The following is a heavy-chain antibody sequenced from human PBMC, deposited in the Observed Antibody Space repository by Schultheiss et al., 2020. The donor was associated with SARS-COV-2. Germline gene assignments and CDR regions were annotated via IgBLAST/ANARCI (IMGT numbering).Heavy chain of an antibody. CDR2: ISSSGSTI. Sequence: GGSLRLSCAASGFTFSSYEMNWVRQAPGKGLEWVSYISSSGSTIYYADSVKGRFTISRDNSKNTLYLQMNSLRAEDTAVYYCARDGVMVYAMYYYYYGMDVWGQGTTVTVSS. CDR3: ARDGVMVYAMYYYYYGMDV. D-gene: IGHD2-8*01. V-gene: IGHV3-48*03. CDR1: GFTFSSYE. J-gene: IGHJ6*02.